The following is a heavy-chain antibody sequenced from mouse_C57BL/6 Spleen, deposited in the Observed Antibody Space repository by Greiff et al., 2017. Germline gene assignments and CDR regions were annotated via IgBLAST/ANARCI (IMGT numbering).Heavy chain of an antibody. Sequence: QVQLQQSGPELVKPGASVKISCKASGYAFSSSWMHWVKQRPGKGLEWIGRIYPGDGDTNYNGKFKGKATLTADKSSSTAYMQLSSLTSEDSVVYFCTNYYDSSSDEAMDYWGQGTSGTVSS. CDR3: TNYYDSSSDEAMDY. V-gene: IGHV1-82*01. D-gene: IGHD1-1*01. CDR2: IYPGDGDT. J-gene: IGHJ4*01. CDR1: GYAFSSSW.